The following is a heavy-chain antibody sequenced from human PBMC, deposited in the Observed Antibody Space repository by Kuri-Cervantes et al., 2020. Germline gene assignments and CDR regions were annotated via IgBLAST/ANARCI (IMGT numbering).Heavy chain of an antibody. V-gene: IGHV3-23*01. CDR1: GFTFSSYA. Sequence: GGSLRLSCAASGFTFSSYAMSWVRQAPGKGLEWVSAISGSGGSTYYADSVKGRFTISRDNSKNTLYLQMNRLRAEDTAVYYCAKRRSYSRIFDYWGQGTLVTVSS. CDR2: ISGSGGST. J-gene: IGHJ4*02. D-gene: IGHD6-13*01. CDR3: AKRRSYSRIFDY.